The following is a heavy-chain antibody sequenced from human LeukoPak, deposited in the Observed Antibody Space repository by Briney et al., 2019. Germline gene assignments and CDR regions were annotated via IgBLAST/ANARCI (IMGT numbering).Heavy chain of an antibody. V-gene: IGHV3-23*01. CDR2: INGSGGTT. Sequence: GGSLRLSCAASGFTFSSYAMSWVRQAPGKGLEWVSGINGSGGTTYYADSVKGRFTISRDNSKNTLYLQMSSLTAEDTAVYYCAKGGTYYYASGTLYWGQGALVTVSS. D-gene: IGHD3-10*01. CDR3: AKGGTYYYASGTLY. J-gene: IGHJ4*02. CDR1: GFTFSSYA.